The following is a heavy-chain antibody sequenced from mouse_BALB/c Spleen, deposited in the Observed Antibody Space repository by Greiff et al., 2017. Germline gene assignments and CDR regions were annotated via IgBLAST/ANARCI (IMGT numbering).Heavy chain of an antibody. CDR1: GFTFSSYA. V-gene: IGHV5-9-4*01. J-gene: IGHJ4*01. D-gene: IGHD3-2*01. CDR3: ARGQLGLLYAMDY. Sequence: EVMLVESGGGLVKPGGSLKLSCAASGFTFSSYAMSWVRQSPEKRLEWVAEISSGGSYTYYPDTVTGRFTISRDNAKNTLYLEMSSLRSEDTAMYYCARGQLGLLYAMDYWGQGTSVTVSS. CDR2: ISSGGSYT.